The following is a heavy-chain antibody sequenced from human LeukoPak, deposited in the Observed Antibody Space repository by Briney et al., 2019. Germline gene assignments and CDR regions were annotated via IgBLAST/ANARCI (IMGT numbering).Heavy chain of an antibody. CDR2: IKQDGSEK. V-gene: IGHV3-7*01. Sequence: TGGSLRLSCAASGFTFRSYAMNWVRQAPGKGLEWVANIKQDGSEKYYVDSVKGRFTISRDNAKNSLYLQMNSLRAEDTAVFYCSRDEFYDSSSYYPPFDYWGQGTLVTVSS. D-gene: IGHD3-22*01. CDR3: SRDEFYDSSSYYPPFDY. CDR1: GFTFRSYA. J-gene: IGHJ4*02.